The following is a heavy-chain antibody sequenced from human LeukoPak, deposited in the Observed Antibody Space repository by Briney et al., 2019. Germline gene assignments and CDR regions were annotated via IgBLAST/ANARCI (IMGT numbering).Heavy chain of an antibody. CDR1: GFTFSSYA. J-gene: IGHJ4*02. CDR2: ISGSGGST. CDR3: AREGGSYSNYFDY. D-gene: IGHD1-26*01. V-gene: IGHV3-23*01. Sequence: HPGGSLRLSCAASGFTFSSYAMSWVRQAPGKGLEWVSAISGSGGSTYYADSVKGRLTISRDNSKNTLYLQMNSLKAEDTAIYYCAREGGSYSNYFDYWGQGTLVTVSS.